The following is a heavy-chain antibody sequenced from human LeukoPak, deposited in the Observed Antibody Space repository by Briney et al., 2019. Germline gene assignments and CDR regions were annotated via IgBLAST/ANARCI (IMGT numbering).Heavy chain of an antibody. CDR2: VNPNSGGA. CDR3: ARGVGSSWFDP. Sequence: GASVKVSCKASGYTFTDYYLHWVGHAPGQGLEWMGWVNPNSGGANFSPNCQGKVTMTRATSISTAYMELSRLTSDGTAVYYCARGVGSSWFDPWGQGTLVTVSS. V-gene: IGHV1-2*02. CDR1: GYTFTDYY. J-gene: IGHJ5*02. D-gene: IGHD6-13*01.